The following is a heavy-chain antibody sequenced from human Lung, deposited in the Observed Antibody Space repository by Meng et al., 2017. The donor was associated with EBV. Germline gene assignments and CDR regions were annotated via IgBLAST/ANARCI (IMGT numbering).Heavy chain of an antibody. CDR2: IYYSGST. V-gene: IGHV4-31*03. CDR3: ARVSSGWDYFDY. D-gene: IGHD6-19*01. J-gene: IGHJ4*02. CDR1: GGSVSSGGYY. Sequence: QVQLHELGPGRVKPSLTLSLTCTVSGGSVSSGGYYWTWIRQHPGKGLEWFGHIYYSGSTFYNPSLKRRVIISIDTSKNQFSLNLRSVTAADTAVYYCARVSSGWDYFDYWGQGTLVTVSS.